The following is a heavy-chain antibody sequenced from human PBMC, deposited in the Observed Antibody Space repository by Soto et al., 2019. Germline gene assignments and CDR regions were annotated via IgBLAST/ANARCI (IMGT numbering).Heavy chain of an antibody. Sequence: EEQLVESGGGLVQPGGSLRLSCAASGFTVSSNYMTWVRLAPGKGLEWVSIIYSAGSTYYADSVKGRFTISRDNSKNTLYLQMNSLRAEDTAVYYCAKVGESSGYAKYFQHWGQGTLVTVSS. J-gene: IGHJ1*01. CDR3: AKVGESSGYAKYFQH. D-gene: IGHD3-22*01. CDR2: IYSAGST. CDR1: GFTVSSNY. V-gene: IGHV3-66*01.